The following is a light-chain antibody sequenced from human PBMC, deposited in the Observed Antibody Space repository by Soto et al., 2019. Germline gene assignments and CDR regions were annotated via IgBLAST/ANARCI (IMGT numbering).Light chain of an antibody. J-gene: IGKJ1*01. Sequence: EIVLTQSPGTLSLSPGERATLSCRASQSVSSSYLAWYQQKPGQAPRLLIYGASSRTTDIPDRFSGSGSGTDFTLTISRLEPEDFAVYFCQQYASSPQTFGQGTKVDI. CDR1: QSVSSSY. CDR2: GAS. CDR3: QQYASSPQT. V-gene: IGKV3-20*01.